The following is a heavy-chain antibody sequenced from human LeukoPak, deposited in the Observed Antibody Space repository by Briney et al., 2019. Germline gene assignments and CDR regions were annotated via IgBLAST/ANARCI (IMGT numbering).Heavy chain of an antibody. J-gene: IGHJ4*02. V-gene: IGHV1-18*01. CDR3: ARDRLDGYNPPYSDY. D-gene: IGHD5-24*01. CDR2: ISAYNGNT. CDR1: GYTFTSYG. Sequence: ASVKVSCKASGYTFTSYGISWVRQAPGQGLEWMGWISAYNGNTNYAQKLQGRVTMTTDTSTSTAYMELRSLRSDDTAVYYCARDRLDGYNPPYSDYWGQGTLVTVSS.